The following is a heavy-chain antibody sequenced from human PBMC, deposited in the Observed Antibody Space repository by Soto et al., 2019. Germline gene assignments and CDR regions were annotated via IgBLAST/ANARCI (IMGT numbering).Heavy chain of an antibody. V-gene: IGHV4-30-2*01. D-gene: IGHD5-18*01. CDR1: GGSISSGGYS. CDR2: IYHSGST. J-gene: IGHJ4*02. CDR3: ARGLRLESGTAMVTLDY. Sequence: KPSETLSLTCAVSGGSISSGGYSWSWIRQPPGKGLEWIGYIYHSGSTYYNPSLKSRVTISVDRSKNQFSLKLSSVTAADTAVYYCARGLRLESGTAMVTLDYWGQGTLVTVSS.